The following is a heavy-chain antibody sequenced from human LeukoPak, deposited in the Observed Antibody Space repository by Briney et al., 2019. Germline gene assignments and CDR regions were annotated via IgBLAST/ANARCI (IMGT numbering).Heavy chain of an antibody. D-gene: IGHD4-17*01. Sequence: GASVKVSCKASGYTFTSYGISWVRQAPGQGLEWMGWISAYNGNTNYAQKLQGRVTMTTDTSTSTAFMELRSLRSDDTAVYYCARGRAVTTSSWFDPWGQGTLVTVSS. CDR3: ARGRAVTTSSWFDP. CDR2: ISAYNGNT. CDR1: GYTFTSYG. J-gene: IGHJ5*02. V-gene: IGHV1-18*01.